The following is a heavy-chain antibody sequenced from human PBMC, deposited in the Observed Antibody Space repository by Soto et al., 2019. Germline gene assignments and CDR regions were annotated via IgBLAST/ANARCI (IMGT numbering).Heavy chain of an antibody. D-gene: IGHD3-3*01. J-gene: IGHJ6*02. Sequence: GGSLRLSCAASGFSFSDHTMNWVRQAPGKGLEWVSSISGSSSYIYHADSVKGRFTISRDNAKNSLSLQMNSLRAEDTAVYYCARDYYDVRGAYYFQHYYYGMDVWGQGTTVTVSS. CDR3: ARDYYDVRGAYYFQHYYYGMDV. CDR1: GFSFSDHT. CDR2: ISGSSSYI. V-gene: IGHV3-21*01.